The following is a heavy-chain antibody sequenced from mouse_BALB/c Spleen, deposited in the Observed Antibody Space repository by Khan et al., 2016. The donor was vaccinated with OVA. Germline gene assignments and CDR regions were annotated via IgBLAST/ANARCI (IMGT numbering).Heavy chain of an antibody. CDR2: LYPGNSDT. V-gene: IGHV1-5*01. J-gene: IGHJ2*01. CDR3: TRNGFGNYESWDY. Sequence: VQLQQSGTVLARPKASVKMSCKGSGYTFTTYWMHWVKQRPGQGLEWIGALYPGNSDTNFNQKFKDKAKLTAVTSTSTAYMELNSLTNEDSAVYYCTRNGFGNYESWDYWGQGTTLTVSS. D-gene: IGHD2-1*01. CDR1: GYTFTTYW.